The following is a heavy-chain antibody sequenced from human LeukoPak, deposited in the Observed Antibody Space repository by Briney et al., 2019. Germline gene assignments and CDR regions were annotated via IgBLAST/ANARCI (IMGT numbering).Heavy chain of an antibody. D-gene: IGHD6-13*01. J-gene: IGHJ4*02. CDR1: GYTFDAYA. CDR3: AKDIYMAAAGLMSDY. CDR2: ISGDGGST. V-gene: IGHV3-43*02. Sequence: PGGSLRLSCAASGYTFDAYAMHWVRQAPGKGLEWVSRISGDGGSTYYADSVKGRFTISRDNSKNSLYLQMNSLRTEDTALYYCAKDIYMAAAGLMSDYWGQGTLVTVSS.